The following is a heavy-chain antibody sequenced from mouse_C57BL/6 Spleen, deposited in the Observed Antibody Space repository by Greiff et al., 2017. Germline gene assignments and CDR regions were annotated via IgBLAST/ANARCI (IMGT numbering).Heavy chain of an antibody. CDR3: ARDGYQFDY. CDR1: GYAFTNYL. D-gene: IGHD2-3*01. J-gene: IGHJ2*01. V-gene: IGHV1-54*01. Sequence: QVQLKQSGAELVRPGTSVKVSCKASGYAFTNYLIEWVKQRPGQGLEWIGVINPGSGGTNYNEKFKGKATLTADKSSSTAYMQLSSLTSEDSAVYFCARDGYQFDYWGQGTTLTVSS. CDR2: INPGSGGT.